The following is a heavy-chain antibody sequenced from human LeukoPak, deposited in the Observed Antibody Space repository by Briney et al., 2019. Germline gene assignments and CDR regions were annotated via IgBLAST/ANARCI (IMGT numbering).Heavy chain of an antibody. V-gene: IGHV3-66*01. D-gene: IGHD4-17*01. CDR3: ARGLYGDDAFDI. Sequence: GGSLRLSCTASGFTVSSNFMSWARQAPGKGLEWVSVIYSAGNTNYADSVKGRFTISRDNSKNTLYLQMNSLRAEDTAVYYCARGLYGDDAFDIWGQGTMVTVSS. CDR2: IYSAGNT. CDR1: GFTVSSNF. J-gene: IGHJ3*02.